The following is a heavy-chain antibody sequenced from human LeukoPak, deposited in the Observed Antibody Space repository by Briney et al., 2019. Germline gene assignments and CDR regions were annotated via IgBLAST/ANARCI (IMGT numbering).Heavy chain of an antibody. V-gene: IGHV3-48*01. D-gene: IGHD1-14*01. CDR2: ISSSSSAI. CDR1: GFTFSSFG. J-gene: IGHJ5*02. CDR3: ARDGPPHTGRWFDP. Sequence: GGSLRLSCAASGFTFSSFGINWVRQTPGKGLEWVSYISSSSSAINYADSVRGRFTISRDNSKNTLYLQMNSLRAEDTAVYYCARDGPPHTGRWFDPWGQGTLVTVSS.